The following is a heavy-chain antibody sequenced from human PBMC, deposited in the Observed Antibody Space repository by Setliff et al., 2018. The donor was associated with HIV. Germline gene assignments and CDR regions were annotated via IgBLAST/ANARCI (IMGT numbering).Heavy chain of an antibody. CDR3: ARGGDDAFDI. V-gene: IGHV4-61*02. Sequence: PSETLSLTCTVADGSISTGSYYWSWVRQPAGRGLEWIGRIYTSGSTNYNPSLKSRVTMSVDTSKNQFSLRLSSVTAADTAVYYCARGGDDAFDIWGQGTMVTVSS. CDR2: IYTSGST. CDR1: DGSISTGSYY. D-gene: IGHD5-12*01. J-gene: IGHJ3*02.